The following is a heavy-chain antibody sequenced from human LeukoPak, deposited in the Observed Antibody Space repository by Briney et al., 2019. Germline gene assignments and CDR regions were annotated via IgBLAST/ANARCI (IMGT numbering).Heavy chain of an antibody. CDR3: ARDRDIVVVVAAHTSAFDI. CDR1: GGTFSSYA. D-gene: IGHD2-15*01. Sequence: SVRVSCEASGGTFSSYAISWVRQAPGQGLEWMGGIIPIFGTANYAEKFQGRVTITADESTSTAYMELSSLRSEDTAVYYCARDRDIVVVVAAHTSAFDIWGQGTMITVSS. V-gene: IGHV1-69*13. J-gene: IGHJ3*02. CDR2: IIPIFGTA.